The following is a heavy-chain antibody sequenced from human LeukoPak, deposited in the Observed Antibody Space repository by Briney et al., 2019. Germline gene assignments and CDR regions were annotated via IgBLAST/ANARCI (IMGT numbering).Heavy chain of an antibody. Sequence: SETLSLTRTVSGGSISSGDYYWSWIRQPPGKGLEWIGCIYYSGSTYYNPSLKSRVTISVDTSKNQFSLKLSFVTAADTAVYYCARDRYGQRIFDYWGQGTLVTVSS. CDR3: ARDRYGQRIFDY. V-gene: IGHV4-30-4*01. J-gene: IGHJ4*02. CDR1: GGSISSGDYY. D-gene: IGHD3-16*02. CDR2: IYYSGST.